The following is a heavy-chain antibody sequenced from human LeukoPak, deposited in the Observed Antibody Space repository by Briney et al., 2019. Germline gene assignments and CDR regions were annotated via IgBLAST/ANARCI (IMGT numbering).Heavy chain of an antibody. J-gene: IGHJ4*02. Sequence: SETLSLTCTVSGGSIGSYYWSWIRQPPGQGPEWVGHVYYTGRTSSNPSLKSRVTISVDTPKNQFSLRLSSVTAADTAVHYCATLSSGYHFYFDSWGQGILVTVSS. V-gene: IGHV4-59*01. CDR2: VYYTGRT. D-gene: IGHD3-22*01. CDR1: GGSIGSYY. CDR3: ATLSSGYHFYFDS.